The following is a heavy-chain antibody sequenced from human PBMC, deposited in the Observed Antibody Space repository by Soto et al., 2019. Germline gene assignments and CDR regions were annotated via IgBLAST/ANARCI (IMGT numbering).Heavy chain of an antibody. V-gene: IGHV3-21*01. D-gene: IGHD3-16*01. CDR2: ITGSSIYI. CDR3: ARVRDEYVWGTQTIYHYYGMDV. CDR1: GFTFSSNT. Sequence: GGSLRLSCAASGFTFSSNTMNWVRQAPGKGLEWVSSITGSSIYIYYADSVKGRFTISRDNAKNSLYLQMNSLRAEDTAIYYCARVRDEYVWGTQTIYHYYGMDVWGQGTTVTVSS. J-gene: IGHJ6*02.